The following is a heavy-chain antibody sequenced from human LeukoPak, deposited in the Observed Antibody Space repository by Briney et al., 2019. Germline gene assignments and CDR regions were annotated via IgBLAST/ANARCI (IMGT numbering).Heavy chain of an antibody. CDR3: ARRGYYYDSSGLDY. CDR2: INWNGGSK. CDR1: GFTFDDYG. J-gene: IGHJ4*02. D-gene: IGHD3-22*01. Sequence: GGSLRLSCAASGFTFDDYGMSWVRQAPGKGLEWVSGINWNGGSKVYADSVKGRFTISRDNAKNSLYLQMNSLRAEDTALYYCARRGYYYDSSGLDYWGQGTLVTVSS. V-gene: IGHV3-20*04.